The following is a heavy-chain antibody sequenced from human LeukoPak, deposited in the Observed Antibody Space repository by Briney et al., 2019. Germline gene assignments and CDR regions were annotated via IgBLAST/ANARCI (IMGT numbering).Heavy chain of an antibody. V-gene: IGHV3-30*18. D-gene: IGHD3-10*01. CDR3: AKELYFGSGSYPDY. J-gene: IGHJ4*02. CDR1: GFTFSSYG. CDR2: ISHDGSDN. Sequence: GRSLRLSCAASGFTFSSYGMHWVRQAPGKGLEWVAVISHDGSDNHYADSVKGRFTISRDNSKNTVYLLMSSLRPEDTAVYFCAKELYFGSGSYPDYWGQGTLVRVSS.